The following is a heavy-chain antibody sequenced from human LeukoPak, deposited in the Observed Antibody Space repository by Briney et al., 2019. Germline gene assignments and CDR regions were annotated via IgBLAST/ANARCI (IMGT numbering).Heavy chain of an antibody. CDR1: GFTFSSAW. D-gene: IGHD4-23*01. CDR3: ANIFGGNSHRSDY. J-gene: IGHJ4*02. V-gene: IGHV3-15*01. CDR2: IKTKTDGGTT. Sequence: PAGSLRLSCAPSGFTFSSAWMSWVRPAPGQGRDWLGRIKTKTDGGTTDYAAPVKGRFTISRDDSKDTLYLQMNSLKSDDTAVYYCANIFGGNSHRSDYWGQGTLVTVSS.